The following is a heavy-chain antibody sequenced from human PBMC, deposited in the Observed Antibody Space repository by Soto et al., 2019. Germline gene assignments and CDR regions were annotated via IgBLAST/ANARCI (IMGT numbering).Heavy chain of an antibody. CDR1: GGSFSGHF. CDR2: INQGGRT. V-gene: IGHV4-34*01. D-gene: IGHD3-10*01. CDR3: ARYQRLFRWFGP. J-gene: IGHJ6*02. Sequence: PSETLSLTCAVYGGSFSGHFWSWIRQSPGKGLEWIGEINQGGRTNCNPSLKSRVTMSLDTSNNQFSLNLTSVTAADTAIYYCARYQRLFRWFGPWGQGTTVTVSS.